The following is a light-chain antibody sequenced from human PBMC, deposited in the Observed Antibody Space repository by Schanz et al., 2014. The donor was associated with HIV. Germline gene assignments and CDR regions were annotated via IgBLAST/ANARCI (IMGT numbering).Light chain of an antibody. CDR3: SSHAGRNSFVV. V-gene: IGLV2-14*03. J-gene: IGLJ2*01. CDR2: GVD. Sequence: QSSLTQPASVSGSPGQSISISCTGTSSDIGPYNCVSWYQQRPGKAPKLVISGVDYRPSGVSSRFSGSKSGSAASLTISGLQAEDEADYYCSSHAGRNSFVVFGGGTKLTVL. CDR1: SSDIGPYNC.